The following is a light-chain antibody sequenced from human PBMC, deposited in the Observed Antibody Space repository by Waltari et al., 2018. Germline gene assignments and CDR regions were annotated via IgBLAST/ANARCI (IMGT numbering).Light chain of an antibody. V-gene: IGLV1-44*01. CDR1: SSNIGGNS. J-gene: IGLJ2*01. Sequence: QSVLTQPPSASGTPGQRVTISCSGSSSNIGGNSVNWYQHLPGTAPKLLIYSNDRRPSGAPYRFSGSKSGTSASLAISGLQSEDEADYYCAAWDDSLGGPYVVFGGGTKLTVL. CDR3: AAWDDSLGGPYVV. CDR2: SND.